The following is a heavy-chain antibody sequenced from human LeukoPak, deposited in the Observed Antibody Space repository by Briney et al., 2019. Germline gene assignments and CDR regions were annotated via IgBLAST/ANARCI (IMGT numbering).Heavy chain of an antibody. V-gene: IGHV3-30*18. D-gene: IGHD3-10*01. CDR1: AFTFSNYG. CDR3: ANGYYYGSGRYYKEAFDI. J-gene: IGHJ3*02. CDR2: ISYDGSNK. Sequence: PGGSLRLSCAASAFTFSNYGMHWVRQAPGKGLEWVVVISYDGSNKYYADSVKGRFTISRDNSKNTLYLQMNSLRAEDTAVYYCANGYYYGSGRYYKEAFDIWGQGTMVTVSS.